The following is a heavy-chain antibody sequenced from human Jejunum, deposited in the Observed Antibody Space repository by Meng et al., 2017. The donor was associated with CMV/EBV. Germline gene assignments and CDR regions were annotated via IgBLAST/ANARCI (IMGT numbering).Heavy chain of an antibody. V-gene: IGHV3-43*01. Sequence: SGFTFNFYTMHWVRQVPGKGLEWVALSGADGDGAQYGDSVGGRFTISRDNRKRALYLEMNSLRSDDTALYFCAKDIGRLGVLEHWGQGVLVTVSS. D-gene: IGHD3-10*01. CDR2: SGADGDGA. CDR1: GFTFNFYT. J-gene: IGHJ1*01. CDR3: AKDIGRLGVLEH.